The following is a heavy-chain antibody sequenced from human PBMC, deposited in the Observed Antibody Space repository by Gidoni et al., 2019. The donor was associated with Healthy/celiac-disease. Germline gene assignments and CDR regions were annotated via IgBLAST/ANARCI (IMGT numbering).Heavy chain of an antibody. CDR2: INPNSGGT. J-gene: IGHJ6*02. D-gene: IGHD5-12*01. Sequence: QVQLVQSGAEVKKPGASVKVSCKASGYTFTGYYMHWVRQAPGQGLEWMGRINPNSGGTNYAQKFQGRVTMTGDTSISTAYMELSRLRSDDTAVYYCARGGDGYNLGLAYYYGMDVWGQGTTVTVSS. V-gene: IGHV1-2*06. CDR1: GYTFTGYY. CDR3: ARGGDGYNLGLAYYYGMDV.